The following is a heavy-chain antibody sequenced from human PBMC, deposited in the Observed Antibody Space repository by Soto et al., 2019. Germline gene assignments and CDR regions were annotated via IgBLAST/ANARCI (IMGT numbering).Heavy chain of an antibody. V-gene: IGHV4-30-4*01. Sequence: SETLSLTCTVPGGSISTGDYYWTCIRQTKGKGLEGIGNLYNNWHTFHNPSLTSRLTISLDTSKNQLSLKLISVTAADPAAYYCAGGKAVQFYNGMDVWGQGTTVT. CDR2: LYNNWHT. J-gene: IGHJ6*02. CDR3: AGGKAVQFYNGMDV. CDR1: GGSISTGDYY.